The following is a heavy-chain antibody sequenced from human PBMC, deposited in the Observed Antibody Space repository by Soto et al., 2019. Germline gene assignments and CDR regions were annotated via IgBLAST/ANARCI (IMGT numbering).Heavy chain of an antibody. Sequence: QVQLVESGGGVVQPGRSLRLSCAASGFTFSSYGMHWVRQAPGKGLEWVAVISYDGSDKYYADSVKGRFTISRDNSNKTLYMQMDSLRAEDTAVYYCAKGVVVATTSFPHWGQGTLVTVSS. CDR1: GFTFSSYG. J-gene: IGHJ1*01. CDR2: ISYDGSDK. CDR3: AKGVVVATTSFPH. D-gene: IGHD2-15*01. V-gene: IGHV3-30*18.